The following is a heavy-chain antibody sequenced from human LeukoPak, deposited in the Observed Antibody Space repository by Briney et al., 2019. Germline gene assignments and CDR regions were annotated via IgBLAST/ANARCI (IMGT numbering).Heavy chain of an antibody. Sequence: ASVKVSCKASGGTFSSYAISWVRQAPGQGLEWMGGIIPIFGTANYAQKFQGRVTITADKSTSTAYMELSSLRSEDTAVYYCAREGITMIVVVIRGGAFDIWGQGTMVTVSS. CDR2: IIPIFGTA. J-gene: IGHJ3*02. CDR3: AREGITMIVVVIRGGAFDI. CDR1: GGTFSSYA. D-gene: IGHD3-22*01. V-gene: IGHV1-69*06.